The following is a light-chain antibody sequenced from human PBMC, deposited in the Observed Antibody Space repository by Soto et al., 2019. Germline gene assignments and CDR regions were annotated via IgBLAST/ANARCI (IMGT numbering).Light chain of an antibody. J-gene: IGKJ1*01. CDR1: QSVSSSY. CDR3: QQYNSIRGT. CDR2: ATS. V-gene: IGKV3-20*01. Sequence: EIVLTQSPGTLSLSSGERATLSCRASQSVSSSYLAWYQQKPGQAPRLLVYATSSRATGIPDRFSGSGSGTDFTLTISSLQPDDFATYYCQQYNSIRGTFGQGTKVEIK.